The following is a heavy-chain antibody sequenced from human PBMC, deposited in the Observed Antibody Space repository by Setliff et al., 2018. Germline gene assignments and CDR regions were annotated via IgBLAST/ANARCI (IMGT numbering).Heavy chain of an antibody. D-gene: IGHD1-26*01. Sequence: ASVKVSCKASGDTSTTYAIHWVRQAPGQGLEWMGWINAGNGNIRYSQNFQGRVTITRXXXASTAYXXXXXXXSEDTAIYYCARGDVYSGSYYHFDYWGQGTLVTVSS. V-gene: IGHV1-3*01. CDR2: INAGNGNI. J-gene: IGHJ4*02. CDR1: GDTSTTYA. CDR3: ARGDVYSGSYYHFDY.